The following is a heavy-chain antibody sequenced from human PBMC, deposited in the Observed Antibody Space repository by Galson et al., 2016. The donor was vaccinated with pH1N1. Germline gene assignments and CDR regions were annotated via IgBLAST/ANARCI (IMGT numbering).Heavy chain of an antibody. CDR3: ARGDTKGLFGLDT. CDR2: VHPRAGVT. J-gene: IGHJ4*02. Sequence: SVKVSCKAFGYSFTDFYIHWVRQAPGQGLEWMGLVHPRAGVTKVAQRVQDRVTMTSDTSTSSVYMELSSLRSEDTAVYYFARGDTKGLFGLDTWGQGTLGTVSS. D-gene: IGHD3-10*02. CDR1: GYSFTDFY. V-gene: IGHV1-46*03.